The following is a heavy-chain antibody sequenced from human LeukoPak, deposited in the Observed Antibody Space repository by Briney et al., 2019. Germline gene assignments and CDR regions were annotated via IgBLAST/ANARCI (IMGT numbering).Heavy chain of an antibody. Sequence: GRSLRLSCAASGFTFDDHGMHWVRQAPGKGLEWISGISWNRGVIDYADSVKGRFTISRDNAKNSLYLEMNSLRTEDTAFYYCAKGKEGLRYYFDFWGQGILVTVSS. CDR1: GFTFDDHG. CDR3: AKGKEGLRYYFDF. CDR2: ISWNRGVI. V-gene: IGHV3-9*01. J-gene: IGHJ4*02.